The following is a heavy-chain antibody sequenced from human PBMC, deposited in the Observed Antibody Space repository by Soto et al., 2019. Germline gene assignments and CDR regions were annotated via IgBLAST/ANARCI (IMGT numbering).Heavy chain of an antibody. CDR1: GYXFTSYL. J-gene: IGHJ4*02. Sequence: EXLKISCKCSGYXFTSYLLIWVRHMPGEGLEWMGRIDPSDSYTNYSPSFQGHVTISADKSISTAYLQWSSLKASDTAMYYCARHGPSIAAAGPDFRALYYWGQGTLVTVSA. CDR3: ARHGPSIAAAGPDFRALYY. D-gene: IGHD6-13*01. CDR2: IDPSDSYT. V-gene: IGHV5-10-1*01.